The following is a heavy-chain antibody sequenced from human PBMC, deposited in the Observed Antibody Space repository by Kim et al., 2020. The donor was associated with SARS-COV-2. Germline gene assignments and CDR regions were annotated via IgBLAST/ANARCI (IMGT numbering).Heavy chain of an antibody. J-gene: IGHJ4*02. V-gene: IGHV4-38-2*02. CDR2: IYHSGST. D-gene: IGHD2-15*01. Sequence: SETLSLTCTVSGYSISSGYYWGWIRQPPGKGLEWIGSIYHSGSTYYNPSLKSRVTISVDTSKNQFSLKLSSVTAADTAVYYCVVVVAATSFDYWGQGTLV. CDR3: VVVVAATSFDY. CDR1: GYSISSGYY.